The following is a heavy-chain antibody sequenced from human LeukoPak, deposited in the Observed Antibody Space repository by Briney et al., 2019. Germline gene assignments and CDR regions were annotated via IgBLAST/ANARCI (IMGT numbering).Heavy chain of an antibody. Sequence: SETLSLTCTVSGGSISSYYWHWIRQPPEKGLEWIGSIYYSGSTYYNPSLKSRVTISVDTSKNQFSLKLSSVTAADTAVYYCARDRYSSGWYSWFDPWGQGTLVTVSS. V-gene: IGHV4-39*07. CDR3: ARDRYSSGWYSWFDP. CDR2: IYYSGST. D-gene: IGHD6-19*01. J-gene: IGHJ5*02. CDR1: GGSISSYY.